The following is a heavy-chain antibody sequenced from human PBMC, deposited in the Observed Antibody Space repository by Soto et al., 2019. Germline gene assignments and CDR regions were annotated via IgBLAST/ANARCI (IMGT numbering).Heavy chain of an antibody. J-gene: IGHJ5*02. V-gene: IGHV1-2*04. CDR1: GYTFTGYY. CDR3: ARGDTIFGVVWGWFDP. Sequence: GASVKVSCKASGYTFTGYYMHWVRQAPGQGLEWMGWINPNSGGTNYAQKFQGWVTMTRDTSISTAYMELSRLRSDDTAVYYCARGDTIFGVVWGWFDPWGQGTLVTVSS. D-gene: IGHD3-3*01. CDR2: INPNSGGT.